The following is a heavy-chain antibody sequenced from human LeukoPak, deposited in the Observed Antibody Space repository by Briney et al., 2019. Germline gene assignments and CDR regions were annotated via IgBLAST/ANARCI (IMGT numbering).Heavy chain of an antibody. V-gene: IGHV1-8*01. CDR3: ARTPGYSSSLRNAFDI. CDR1: GYTFTSYD. CDR2: MNPNSGNT. J-gene: IGHJ3*02. D-gene: IGHD6-13*01. Sequence: ASVKVPCKASGYTFTSYDINWVRQATGQGLEWMGWMNPNSGNTGYAQKFQGRVTMTRNISISTAYMELSSLRSEDTAVYYCARTPGYSSSLRNAFDIWGQGTMVTVSS.